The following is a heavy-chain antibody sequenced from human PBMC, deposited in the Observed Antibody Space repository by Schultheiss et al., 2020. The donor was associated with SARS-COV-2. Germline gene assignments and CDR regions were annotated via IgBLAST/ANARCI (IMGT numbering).Heavy chain of an antibody. J-gene: IGHJ3*02. D-gene: IGHD6-19*01. Sequence: SETLSLTCAVYGGSFSDYYWNWVRQPPGKGLEWIGRIYTSGSTNYNPSLKSRVTISVDTSKNQFSLKLSSVTAADTAVYYCARYQLPQQWLGRRDAFDIWGQGTMVTVSS. CDR3: ARYQLPQQWLGRRDAFDI. CDR2: IYTSGST. V-gene: IGHV4-34*01. CDR1: GGSFSDYY.